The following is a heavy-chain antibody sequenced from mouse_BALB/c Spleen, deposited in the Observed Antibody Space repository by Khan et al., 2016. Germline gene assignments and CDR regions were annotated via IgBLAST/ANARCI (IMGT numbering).Heavy chain of an antibody. CDR2: ILPGSGST. D-gene: IGHD1-2*01. CDR3: ARGGTTARFAY. V-gene: IGHV1-9*01. CDR1: GYTFSSYW. J-gene: IGHJ3*01. Sequence: QVQLQQSGAELMKPGASVKISCKATGYTFSSYWIAWVKQRPGHGLEWLGEILPGSGSTNYNEKFKGKATFTADTSSNTAYMQLSSLTSEDSAVYYCARGGTTARFAYWGQGTLVTVSA.